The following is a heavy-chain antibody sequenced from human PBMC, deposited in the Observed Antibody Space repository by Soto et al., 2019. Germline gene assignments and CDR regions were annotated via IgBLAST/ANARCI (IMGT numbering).Heavy chain of an antibody. D-gene: IGHD2-21*02. CDR1: GGTFSSYA. V-gene: IGHV1-69*12. CDR3: ARNPYCGGDCPSPCDY. CDR2: IIPIFGTA. J-gene: IGHJ4*02. Sequence: QVQLVQSGAEVKKPGSSVKVSCKASGGTFSSYAISWVRQAPGQGLEWMGGIIPIFGTANYAQKFQGRVTITADESTSTAYMELCSLRSEDTAVYYCARNPYCGGDCPSPCDYWGQGTLVTVSS.